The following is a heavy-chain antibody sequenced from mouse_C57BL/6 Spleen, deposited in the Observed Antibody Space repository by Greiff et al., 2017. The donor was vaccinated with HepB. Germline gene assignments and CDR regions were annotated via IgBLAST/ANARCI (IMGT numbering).Heavy chain of an antibody. CDR1: GYTFTSYW. J-gene: IGHJ2*01. Sequence: QVQLQQPGAELVKPGASVKLSCKASGYTFTSYWMQWVKQRPGQGLEWIGEIDPSDSYTNYHQKFKGKATLTVDTSSSTAYMQLSSLTSEDSAVYYCARGGGGYDGSLYFDYWGQGTTLTVSS. CDR2: IDPSDSYT. D-gene: IGHD2-3*01. V-gene: IGHV1-50*01. CDR3: ARGGGGYDGSLYFDY.